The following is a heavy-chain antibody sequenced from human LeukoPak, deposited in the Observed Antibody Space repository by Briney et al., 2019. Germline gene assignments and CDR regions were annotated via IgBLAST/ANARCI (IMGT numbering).Heavy chain of an antibody. V-gene: IGHV3-74*01. CDR2: INGDGRST. J-gene: IGHJ4*02. Sequence: GGSLRLSCAASGFTFSSYWMHWVRQVPGKGLVWVSRINGDGRSTSYADSVKGRFTISRDNAKNTLFLQMNSLRTDDTAVYYCARGHSSGYRVDYWGQGTLVTVSS. CDR3: ARGHSSGYRVDY. CDR1: GFTFSSYW. D-gene: IGHD3-22*01.